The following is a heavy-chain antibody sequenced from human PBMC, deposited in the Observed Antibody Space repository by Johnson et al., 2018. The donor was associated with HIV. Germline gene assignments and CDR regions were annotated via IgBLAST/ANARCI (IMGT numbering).Heavy chain of an antibody. Sequence: QVQLVESGGGLVKPGGSLRVSCVASGFTFSEYYMSWIRQAPGKGLEWVSYISSSGRTIYYADSVKGRFTISRDNSKNTLYLQMKSLRAEDTAVYYCAKETRDSRSAFDIWGQGTMVTVSS. D-gene: IGHD3-22*01. J-gene: IGHJ3*02. CDR2: ISSSGRTI. V-gene: IGHV3-11*04. CDR3: AKETRDSRSAFDI. CDR1: GFTFSEYY.